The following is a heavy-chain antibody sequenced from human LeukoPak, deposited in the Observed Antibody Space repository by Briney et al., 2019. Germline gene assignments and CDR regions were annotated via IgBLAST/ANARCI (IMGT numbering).Heavy chain of an antibody. D-gene: IGHD3-22*01. CDR2: IEQDGSEK. J-gene: IGHJ4*02. V-gene: IGHV3-7*01. CDR3: ARDRIRSGYSADY. Sequence: GGSLRLSCAASGFTFSSCWMSWVRQAPGKGLEWVANIEQDGSEKYYVDSVKGRFTISRDNAKNSLYLQMNSLRAEDTAVYYCARDRIRSGYSADYWGQGTLVTVSS. CDR1: GFTFSSCW.